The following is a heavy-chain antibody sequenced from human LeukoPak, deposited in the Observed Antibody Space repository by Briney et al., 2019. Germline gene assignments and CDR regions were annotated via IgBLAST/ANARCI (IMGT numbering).Heavy chain of an antibody. J-gene: IGHJ4*02. CDR2: IYYSGST. D-gene: IGHD3-10*01. CDR3: ARQARFGESRGFDY. Sequence: SETLSLTCTVSGGSISSSSYYRGWIRQPPGKGLEWIGSIYYSGSTYYNPSLKSRVTISVDTSKNQFSLKLSSVTAADTAVYYCARQARFGESRGFDYWGQGTLVTVSS. V-gene: IGHV4-39*01. CDR1: GGSISSSSYY.